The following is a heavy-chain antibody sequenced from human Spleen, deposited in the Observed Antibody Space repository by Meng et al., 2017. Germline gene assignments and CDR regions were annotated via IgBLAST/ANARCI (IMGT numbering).Heavy chain of an antibody. CDR2: INHSGST. J-gene: IGHJ4*02. V-gene: IGHV4-34*01. D-gene: IGHD4-11*01. CDR3: ARGPTTMAHDFDY. Sequence: QEQLQQWGAGLLTPSETLSLTCVFSGGSFSDYYWSWIRQPPGKGLEWIGEINHSGSTNYNPSLESRATISVDTSQNNLSLKLSSVTAADSAVYYCARGPTTMAHDFDYWGQGTLVTVSS. CDR1: GGSFSDYY.